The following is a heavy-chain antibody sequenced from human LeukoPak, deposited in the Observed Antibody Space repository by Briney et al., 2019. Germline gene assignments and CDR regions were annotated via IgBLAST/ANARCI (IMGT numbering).Heavy chain of an antibody. CDR2: INHSGST. V-gene: IGHV4-34*01. CDR3: ARRILTGYWFWFNP. Sequence: SETLSLTCTVSGGSISSYYRSWIRQPAGKGLEWIGEINHSGSTNYNPSLKSRVTISVDTSKNQFSLKLSSVTAADTAVYYCARRILTGYWFWFNPWGQGTLVTVSS. J-gene: IGHJ5*02. CDR1: GGSISSYY. D-gene: IGHD3-9*01.